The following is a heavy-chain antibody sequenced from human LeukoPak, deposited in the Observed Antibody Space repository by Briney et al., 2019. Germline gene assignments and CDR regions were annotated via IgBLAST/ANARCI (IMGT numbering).Heavy chain of an antibody. CDR3: ARPRGYCSSTSCYFRD. CDR2: IIPIFGTA. J-gene: IGHJ4*02. V-gene: IGHV1-69*13. Sequence: SVKVSCKASGYTFTGYYMHWVRQAPGQGLEWMGGIIPIFGTANYAQKFQGRVTITADESTSTAYMELSSLRSEDTAVYYCARPRGYCSSTSCYFRDWGQGTLVTVSS. CDR1: GYTFTGYY. D-gene: IGHD2-2*01.